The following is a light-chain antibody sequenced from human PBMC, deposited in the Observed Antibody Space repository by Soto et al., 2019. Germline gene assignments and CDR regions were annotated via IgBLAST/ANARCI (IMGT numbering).Light chain of an antibody. CDR3: QQSYSTPLT. CDR1: QDINNF. V-gene: IGKV1-33*01. CDR2: DVS. Sequence: DIQMTQSPSSLPASVGDRVTITCQASQDINNFLNWYQQKPGKAPKLLIYDVSNLEAGVPSRFSGSASGAHFTFTITSLQPEDFATYYCQQSYSTPLTFGGGTKVDIK. J-gene: IGKJ4*01.